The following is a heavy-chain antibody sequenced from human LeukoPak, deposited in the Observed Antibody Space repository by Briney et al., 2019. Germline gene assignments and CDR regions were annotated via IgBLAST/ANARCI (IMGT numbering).Heavy chain of an antibody. Sequence: PSETLSLTCTVSGGSISGYYWSWIRQPPGKGRECIGYIYYSGSTNYNPSLKSRVTISVDTSRNQFSLKLTSVTAADTAVYYCAKVSDRDSSGYYWGFEYWGQGTLVTVSS. CDR2: IYYSGST. CDR3: AKVSDRDSSGYYWGFEY. V-gene: IGHV4-59*08. J-gene: IGHJ4*02. CDR1: GGSISGYY. D-gene: IGHD3-22*01.